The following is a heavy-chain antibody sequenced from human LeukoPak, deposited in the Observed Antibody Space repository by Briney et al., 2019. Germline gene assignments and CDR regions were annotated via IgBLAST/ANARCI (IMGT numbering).Heavy chain of an antibody. J-gene: IGHJ4*02. CDR1: GYTFTGYY. CDR2: INPNSGGT. CDR3: ARDFYCSGGSCPNPDIDY. D-gene: IGHD2-15*01. Sequence: GASVKVSCKASGYTFTGYYMHWVRQAPGQGLEWMGWINPNSGGTNYAQKFQGRVTMTRDTSISTAYMELSRLRSDDTAVYYCARDFYCSGGSCPNPDIDYWGQGTLVTVSS. V-gene: IGHV1-2*02.